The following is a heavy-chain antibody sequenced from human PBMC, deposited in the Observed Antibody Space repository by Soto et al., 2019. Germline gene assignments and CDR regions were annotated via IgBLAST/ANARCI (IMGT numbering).Heavy chain of an antibody. D-gene: IGHD3-3*01. CDR3: ARQNPFGVVIHAGYFDY. V-gene: IGHV4-59*08. CDR1: GGSISSYY. Sequence: SETLSLTCTVSGGSISSYYWSWIRQPPGKGLEWIGYIYYSGSTNYNPSLKSRVTISVDTSKNQFSLKLSSVTAADTAVYYCARQNPFGVVIHAGYFDYWGQGTLVTGS. CDR2: IYYSGST. J-gene: IGHJ4*02.